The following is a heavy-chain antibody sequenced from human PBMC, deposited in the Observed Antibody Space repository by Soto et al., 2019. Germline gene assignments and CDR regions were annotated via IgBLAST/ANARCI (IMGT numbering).Heavy chain of an antibody. D-gene: IGHD1-7*01. J-gene: IGHJ6*02. CDR2: MNPNSGNT. CDR1: GYTFTSYD. Sequence: GASVKVSCKASGYTFTSYDINWVRQATGQGLEWMGWMNPNSGNTGYAQKFQGRVTMTRNTSISTAYMELSSLRSEDTAVYYCARATAGTTYYYYGMDVWGQGTTVTVSS. V-gene: IGHV1-8*01. CDR3: ARATAGTTYYYYGMDV.